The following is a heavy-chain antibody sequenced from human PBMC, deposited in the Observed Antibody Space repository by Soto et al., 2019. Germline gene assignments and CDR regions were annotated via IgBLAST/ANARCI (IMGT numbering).Heavy chain of an antibody. J-gene: IGHJ4*02. CDR1: GGSISSKSYS. Sequence: LSLTCSVSGGSISSKSYSWGWIRQPPGKGLEWIGTFYYTENTYYNPSLKSRVTISVDTSKNQFSLKLGSVTAADTAVYYCARDKITGLFDYWGQGTLVTVSS. V-gene: IGHV4-39*02. CDR3: ARDKITGLFDY. D-gene: IGHD2-8*02. CDR2: FYYTENT.